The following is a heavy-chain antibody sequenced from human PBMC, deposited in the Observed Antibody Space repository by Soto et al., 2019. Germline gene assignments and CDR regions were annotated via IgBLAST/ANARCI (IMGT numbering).Heavy chain of an antibody. CDR1: GFTFSSYG. CDR3: ARDRKKRLWFGELFNY. V-gene: IGHV3-33*01. Sequence: PGGSLRLSCAASGFTFSSYGMHWVRQAPGKGLEWVAVIWYDGSNKYYADSVKGRFTISRDNSKNTLYLQMNSLRAEDTAVYYCARDRKKRLWFGELFNYWGQGTLVTVSS. J-gene: IGHJ4*02. CDR2: IWYDGSNK. D-gene: IGHD3-10*01.